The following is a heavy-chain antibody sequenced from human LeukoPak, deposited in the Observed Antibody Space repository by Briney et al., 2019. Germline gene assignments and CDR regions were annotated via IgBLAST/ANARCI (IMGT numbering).Heavy chain of an antibody. CDR3: ATGGDSSSWPEYFQL. Sequence: HPGGSLRLSCAVSGFTVSSNYISWVRQAPEKGLEWVSVIYSGGSTYYADSVKGRLTISRDNSKNALYLQMNSLRAEDTAVYYCATGGDSSSWPEYFQLWGQGTLVTVSS. V-gene: IGHV3-66*01. D-gene: IGHD6-13*01. J-gene: IGHJ1*01. CDR2: IYSGGST. CDR1: GFTVSSNY.